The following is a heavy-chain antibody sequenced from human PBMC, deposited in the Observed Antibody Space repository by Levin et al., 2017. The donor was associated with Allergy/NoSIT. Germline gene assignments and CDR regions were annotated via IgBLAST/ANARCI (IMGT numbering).Heavy chain of an antibody. Sequence: GGSLRLSCAASGFTFSSYWMSWVRQAPGKGLEWVANIKQDGSEKYYVDSVKGRFTISRDNAKNSLYLQMNSLRAEDTAVYYCAAGHCSSTSCYTPGVPPDYWGQGTLVTVSS. CDR2: IKQDGSEK. D-gene: IGHD2-2*02. V-gene: IGHV3-7*01. CDR3: AAGHCSSTSCYTPGVPPDY. CDR1: GFTFSSYW. J-gene: IGHJ4*02.